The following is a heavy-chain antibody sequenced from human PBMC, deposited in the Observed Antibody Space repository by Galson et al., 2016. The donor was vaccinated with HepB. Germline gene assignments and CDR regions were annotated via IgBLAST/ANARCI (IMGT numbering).Heavy chain of an antibody. Sequence: SLRLSCAASGFSFSNAWMNWVRQAPGKGLEWVGRIKSKPDGGTRDYAAPVKGRFSVSRDDSENTLYLQMNSLKTEDSAVYYCATGGSYSTNDPFDIWGQGTMVIVSS. CDR3: ATGGSYSTNDPFDI. CDR1: GFSFSNAW. J-gene: IGHJ3*02. D-gene: IGHD1-26*01. CDR2: IKSKPDGGTR. V-gene: IGHV3-15*07.